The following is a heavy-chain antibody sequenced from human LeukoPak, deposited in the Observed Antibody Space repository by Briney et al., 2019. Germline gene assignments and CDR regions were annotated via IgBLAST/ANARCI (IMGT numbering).Heavy chain of an antibody. J-gene: IGHJ3*02. D-gene: IGHD3-22*01. CDR3: ARGGRGSAAVVAPRSFDI. V-gene: IGHV3-53*01. Sequence: GGSLRLSCAASGFTVSSIHMVWVRQAPGKGLEWVSVTYTGGNSYYADSVKGRFIISRDISKNTLYLQINSLRAEDSALYYCARGGRGSAAVVAPRSFDIWGQGTMVTVSS. CDR2: TYTGGNS. CDR1: GFTVSSIH.